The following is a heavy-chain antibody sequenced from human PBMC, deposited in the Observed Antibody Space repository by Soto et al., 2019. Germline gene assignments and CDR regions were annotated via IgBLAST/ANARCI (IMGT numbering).Heavy chain of an antibody. J-gene: IGHJ6*02. Sequence: GGSLRLSCAASGFTFSSYAMSWVRQAPGKGLEWVSAISGSGGSTYYADSVKGRFTISRDNSKNTLYLQMNSLRAEDTAVYYCAKVIAAEPFYYYYYGMDVWGQGTTVTVSS. CDR3: AKVIAAEPFYYYYYGMDV. D-gene: IGHD6-13*01. CDR2: ISGSGGST. V-gene: IGHV3-23*01. CDR1: GFTFSSYA.